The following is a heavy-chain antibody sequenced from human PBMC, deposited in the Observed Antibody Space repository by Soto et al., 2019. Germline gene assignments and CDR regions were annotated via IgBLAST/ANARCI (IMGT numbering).Heavy chain of an antibody. J-gene: IGHJ4*02. V-gene: IGHV1-2*02. CDR2: INPNSGCT. CDR3: ASSVVPAAPIDY. Sequence: SXKVSCKASGYTFTGYYMHWVRQAPGQGLEWMGWINPNSGCTNYAQKFQGRVTMTRDTSISTAYMELSRLRSDDTAVYYCASSVVPAAPIDYWGQGTLVTVSS. CDR1: GYTFTGYY. D-gene: IGHD2-2*01.